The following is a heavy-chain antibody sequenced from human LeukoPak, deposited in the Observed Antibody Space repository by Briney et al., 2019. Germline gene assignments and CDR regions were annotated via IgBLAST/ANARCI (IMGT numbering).Heavy chain of an antibody. CDR3: ARDAYRGGDFDY. CDR1: GYTFTSYG. CDR2: ISAYNGNT. D-gene: IGHD3-16*01. Sequence: ASVKVSCKASGYTFTSYGISWVRQAPGQGLEWMGWISAYNGNTNYAQKLQGRVTMTTDTSTSTAYMDLRSLRSDDTAVYYCARDAYRGGDFDYWGQGTLVTVSS. V-gene: IGHV1-18*01. J-gene: IGHJ4*02.